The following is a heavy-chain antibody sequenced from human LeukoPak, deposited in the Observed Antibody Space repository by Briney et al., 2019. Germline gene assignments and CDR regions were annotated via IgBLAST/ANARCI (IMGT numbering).Heavy chain of an antibody. CDR3: ARDHPSGDWFDP. CDR1: GYTFTSYG. CDR2: ISAYNGNT. D-gene: IGHD3-10*01. J-gene: IGHJ5*02. V-gene: IGHV1-18*01. Sequence: ASVKVSCKASGYTFTSYGISWVRQAPGQGLEWMGWISAYNGNTNNAQKLQGRVTMTTDTSTSTAYMELRSLRSDDTAVYYCARDHPSGDWFDPWGQGTLVTVSS.